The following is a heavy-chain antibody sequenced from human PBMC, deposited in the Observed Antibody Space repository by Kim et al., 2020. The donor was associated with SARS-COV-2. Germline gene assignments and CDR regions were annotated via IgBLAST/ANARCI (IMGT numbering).Heavy chain of an antibody. Sequence: GGSLRLSCAASGFTFSSYWMSWVRQAPGKGLEWVANIKQDGSEKYYVDSVKGRFTISRDNAKNSLYLQMNSLRAEDTAVYYCARGGGSSWYVYYYYGMDVWGQGTTVTVSS. D-gene: IGHD6-13*01. V-gene: IGHV3-7*03. CDR1: GFTFSSYW. J-gene: IGHJ6*02. CDR3: ARGGGSSWYVYYYYGMDV. CDR2: IKQDGSEK.